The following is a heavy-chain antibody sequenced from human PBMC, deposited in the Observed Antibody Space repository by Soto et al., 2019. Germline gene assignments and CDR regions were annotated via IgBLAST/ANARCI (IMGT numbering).Heavy chain of an antibody. D-gene: IGHD3-3*01. J-gene: IGHJ6*02. CDR2: INSDGSST. CDR3: ARDRRSYDFWATRYYGMDV. Sequence: GGSLRLSCAASGFTFSSYWMHWVRQAPGKGLVWVSRINSDGSSTSYADSVKGRFTISRDNAKNTLYLQMNSLRAEDTAVYYCARDRRSYDFWATRYYGMDVWGQGTTVTVSS. CDR1: GFTFSSYW. V-gene: IGHV3-74*01.